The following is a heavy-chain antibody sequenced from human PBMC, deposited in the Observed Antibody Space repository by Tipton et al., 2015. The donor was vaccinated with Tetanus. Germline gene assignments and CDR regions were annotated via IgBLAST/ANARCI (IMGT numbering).Heavy chain of an antibody. J-gene: IGHJ4*02. Sequence: MQLVQSGGEVKKPGESLKISCKGSGYIFNNYWIGWVRQKPGKGLEWMVIIYPSDSDTRYSPSFQGQVTISVDKSINPAYLQWGGLKASDTSMFYCARAHCTDGVCNFDFWGQGALVTVAS. CDR3: ARAHCTDGVCNFDF. V-gene: IGHV5-51*01. CDR1: GYIFNNYW. D-gene: IGHD2-8*01. CDR2: IYPSDSDT.